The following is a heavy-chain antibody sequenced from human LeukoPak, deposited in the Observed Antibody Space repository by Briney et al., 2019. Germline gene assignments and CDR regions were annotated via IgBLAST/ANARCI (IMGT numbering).Heavy chain of an antibody. V-gene: IGHV3-74*03. J-gene: IGHJ4*02. Sequence: PGGSLRLSCAASGFTFSSYWIHWVRQAPGKGLVWVSRVNFDGSSTKYADSVKGRFTISRDNAKNTLYLQMNSLRAEDTAVYYCARAGPPHYYFDYWGQGTLVTVSS. CDR2: VNFDGSST. CDR1: GFTFSSYW. CDR3: ARAGPPHYYFDY.